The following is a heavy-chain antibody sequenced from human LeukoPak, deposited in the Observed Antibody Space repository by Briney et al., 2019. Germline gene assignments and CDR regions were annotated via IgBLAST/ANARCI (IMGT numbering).Heavy chain of an antibody. CDR3: ARSVPDYTRFDY. D-gene: IGHD4-11*01. Sequence: GGSLRLSCVASGFTFSDYAMNWVRQAPGKGLEWVSTFKTKYNQVYYAESVRGRFTISTDNSEKTVYLQMNSLRVEDTALCYCARSVPDYTRFDYWGQGALVTVSS. J-gene: IGHJ4*02. V-gene: IGHV3-23*05. CDR2: FKTKYNQV. CDR1: GFTFSDYA.